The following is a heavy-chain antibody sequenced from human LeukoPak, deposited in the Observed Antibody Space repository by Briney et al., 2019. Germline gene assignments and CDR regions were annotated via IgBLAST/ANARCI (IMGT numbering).Heavy chain of an antibody. J-gene: IGHJ3*02. D-gene: IGHD3-16*02. CDR3: ARKWVDRPSLRLGELSFAFDI. Sequence: PGGSLRLSCAASGFTFSTYWMSWVRQAPGKGLEWVANIKQDGSEKYYVDSVKGRFTISRDNAKNSVYLQMNSLRAEDTAVYYCARKWVDRPSLRLGELSFAFDIWGQGTMVTVSS. CDR2: IKQDGSEK. CDR1: GFTFSTYW. V-gene: IGHV3-7*01.